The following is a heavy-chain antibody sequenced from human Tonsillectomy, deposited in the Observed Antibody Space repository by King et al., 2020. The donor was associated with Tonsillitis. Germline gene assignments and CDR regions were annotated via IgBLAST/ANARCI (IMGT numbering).Heavy chain of an antibody. D-gene: IGHD3-16*01. CDR3: ARDTFGPNDY. J-gene: IGHJ4*02. Sequence: VQLVESGGGLVQPGGSLRLSCAASGFTFSSYWMHWVRQAPGKGLVWVSRIDPDGIATTYADSVKGRFTISRDNAKNTLYLQMNSLRTEDTAVYYCARDTFGPNDYWGQGTLVTVSS. V-gene: IGHV3-74*01. CDR1: GFTFSSYW. CDR2: IDPDGIAT.